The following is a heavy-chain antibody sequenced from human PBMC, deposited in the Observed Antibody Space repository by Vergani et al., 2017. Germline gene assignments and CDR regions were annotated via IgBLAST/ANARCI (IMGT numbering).Heavy chain of an antibody. Sequence: QVQLVQSGAEVKKPGSSVKVSCKASGGTFSSYAISWVRQAPGQGLEWMGRIIPIFGTANYAQKFQGRVTITADKSTSTAYMELSSLRSEATAVYYCARDRGTVSPHADAFDIWGQGTMVTVSS. V-gene: IGHV1-69*06. J-gene: IGHJ3*02. CDR2: IIPIFGTA. D-gene: IGHD1-7*01. CDR1: GGTFSSYA. CDR3: ARDRGTVSPHADAFDI.